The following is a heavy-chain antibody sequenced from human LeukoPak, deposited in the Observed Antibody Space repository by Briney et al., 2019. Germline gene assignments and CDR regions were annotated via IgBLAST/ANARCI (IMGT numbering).Heavy chain of an antibody. CDR1: GFTFSSYW. V-gene: IGHV3-7*01. Sequence: PGGSLRLSCAASGFTFSSYWMSWVRQAPGKGLEWVANIRQDGSEKYYVDSVKGRFTISRDNAKNSLYLQMNSLRAEDTAVYYCARDGYYNDSSGYYYGGWFDPWGQGTLVTVSS. J-gene: IGHJ5*02. CDR3: ARDGYYNDSSGYYYGGWFDP. CDR2: IRQDGSEK. D-gene: IGHD3-22*01.